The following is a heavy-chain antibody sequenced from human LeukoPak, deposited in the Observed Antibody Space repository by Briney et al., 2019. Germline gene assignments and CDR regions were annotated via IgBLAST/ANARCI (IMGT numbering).Heavy chain of an antibody. V-gene: IGHV4-59*01. J-gene: IGHJ4*02. Sequence: SSETLSLTCTVSGSSISSYYWSWIRQPPGKGLEWIGYIYYSGSTNYNPSLKSRVTISVDTSKNQFSLKLSSVTAADTAVYYCARASSGWYGVDYWGQGTLVTVSS. CDR3: ARASSGWYGVDY. CDR2: IYYSGST. D-gene: IGHD6-19*01. CDR1: GSSISSYY.